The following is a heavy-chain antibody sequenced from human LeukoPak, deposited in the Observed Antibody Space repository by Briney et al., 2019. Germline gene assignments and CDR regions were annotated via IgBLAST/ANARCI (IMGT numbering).Heavy chain of an antibody. CDR2: ISGSGGHT. CDR1: GITFSSHA. J-gene: IGHJ6*03. Sequence: GGSLRLFCAASGITFSSHAMSWVRQAPGKGPEWVSLISGSGGHTYYGDSVKGRFTISRDNSTNRLYLQMNSLRPEDTAVYYCAKGGAATMRDGYNYYYYYMEVWGRGTTVTVSS. D-gene: IGHD5-24*01. V-gene: IGHV3-23*01. CDR3: AKGGAATMRDGYNYYYYYMEV.